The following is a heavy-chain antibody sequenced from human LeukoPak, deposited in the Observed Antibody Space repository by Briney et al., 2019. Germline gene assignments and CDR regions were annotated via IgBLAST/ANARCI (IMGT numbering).Heavy chain of an antibody. J-gene: IGHJ3*02. CDR1: GLTVSSNY. D-gene: IGHD1-26*01. V-gene: IGHV3-53*01. CDR2: IYSGGST. CDR3: ARGGSYLSAFDI. Sequence: GGSLRLSCAASGLTVSSNYMSWVRQAPGKGLEWVSIIYSGGSTFYADSVKGRFTISRDNSKNTLYLQMNSLRAEDTAVYYCARGGSYLSAFDIWGQGTMVTVSS.